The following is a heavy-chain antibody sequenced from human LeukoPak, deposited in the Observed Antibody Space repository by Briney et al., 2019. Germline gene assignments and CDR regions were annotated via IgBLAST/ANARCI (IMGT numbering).Heavy chain of an antibody. J-gene: IGHJ5*02. D-gene: IGHD2-8*01. CDR3: ARAAIRGYCTNGVCFNWFDP. CDR1: GYTFTSYY. CDR2: INPSGGST. Sequence: ASVKVSCKASGYTFTSYYMHWVRQAPGQGLEWMGIINPSGGSTSYAQKFQGRVTTTRDTSTSTVYMELSSLRSEDTAVYYCARAAIRGYCTNGVCFNWFDPWGQGTLVTVSS. V-gene: IGHV1-46*01.